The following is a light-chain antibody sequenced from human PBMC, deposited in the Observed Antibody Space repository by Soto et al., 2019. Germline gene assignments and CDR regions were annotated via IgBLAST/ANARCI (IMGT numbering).Light chain of an antibody. CDR1: QNIYSN. J-gene: IGKJ4*01. CDR3: YQYFSTPLT. CDR2: RAS. V-gene: IGKV3-15*01. Sequence: IVMTQSPATLSVSPGERATLSCRASQNIYSNVAWYQQRPGQAPRLLIYRASTRATGIPARFSGSGSGTEFTLTISSLQAEDVAVYYCYQYFSTPLTFGGGTKVDIK.